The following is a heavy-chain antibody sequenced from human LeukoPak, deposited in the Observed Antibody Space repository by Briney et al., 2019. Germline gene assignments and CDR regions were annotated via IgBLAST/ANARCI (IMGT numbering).Heavy chain of an antibody. CDR1: GFTFSDYS. V-gene: IGHV3-21*01. D-gene: IGHD6-13*01. Sequence: GGSLRLSCAASGFTFSDYSMNWVRQAPGKGLEWVSSISSSSSYIYYADSVKGRFTISRDNAKNSLYLQMNRLRAEDTAVYYCARDAGAGFDYWGQGTLVTVSS. J-gene: IGHJ4*02. CDR2: ISSSSSYI. CDR3: ARDAGAGFDY.